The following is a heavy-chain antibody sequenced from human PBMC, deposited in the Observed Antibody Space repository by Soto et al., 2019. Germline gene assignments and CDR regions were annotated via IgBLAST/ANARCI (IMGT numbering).Heavy chain of an antibody. J-gene: IGHJ4*02. CDR1: GGTFSSYA. CDR3: AGRGISRYSGYDWNFDY. CDR2: IIPIFGTA. V-gene: IGHV1-69*13. Sequence: ASVKVSCKASGGTFSSYAISWVRQAPGQGLEWMGGIIPIFGTANYAQKFQGRVTITADESTSTAYMELSSLRSEDTAVYYCAGRGISRYSGYDWNFDYWGQGTLVTVSS. D-gene: IGHD5-12*01.